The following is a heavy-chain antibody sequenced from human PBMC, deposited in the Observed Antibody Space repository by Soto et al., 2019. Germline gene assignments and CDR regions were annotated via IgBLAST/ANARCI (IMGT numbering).Heavy chain of an antibody. CDR2: ISAYNGNT. CDR1: GYIFTSYG. Sequence: ASVKVSCKASGYIFTSYGISWVRQAPGQGLEWMGWISAYNGNTDYAQKLQGRVTMTTDTSTSTAYMELRSLRSDDTAVYYCARDLSSSWYPGAFDIWGQGTMVTVSS. D-gene: IGHD6-13*01. J-gene: IGHJ3*02. CDR3: ARDLSSSWYPGAFDI. V-gene: IGHV1-18*01.